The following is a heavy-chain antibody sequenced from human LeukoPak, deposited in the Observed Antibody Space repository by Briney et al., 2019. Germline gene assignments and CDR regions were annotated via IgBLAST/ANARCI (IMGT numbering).Heavy chain of an antibody. CDR2: IIPLFGTT. V-gene: IGHV1-69*13. CDR3: ARNTVVVPAAFLGWFDR. D-gene: IGHD2-2*01. CDR1: GGTFSNYA. J-gene: IGHJ5*02. Sequence: GASVTVSCKASGGTFSNYAISWVRQAPGQGLEWMGGIIPLFGTTNYAQKFQGRVTITADESTSTAYMELSSLRSDDTAVYYCARNTVVVPAAFLGWFDRWGQGTLVTVSS.